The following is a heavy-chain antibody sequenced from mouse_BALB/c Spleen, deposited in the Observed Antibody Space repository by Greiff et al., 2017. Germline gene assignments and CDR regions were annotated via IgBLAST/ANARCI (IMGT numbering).Heavy chain of an antibody. CDR1: GYTFTDYW. J-gene: IGHJ4*01. CDR3: ARDYGNYAMDY. CDR2: IDTSDSYT. V-gene: IGHV1-69*01. D-gene: IGHD2-1*01. Sequence: QVQLQQSGAELVMPGASVKMSCKASGYTFTDYWMHWVKQRPGQGLEWIGAIDTSDSYTSYNQKFKGKATLTVDESSSTAYMQLSSLTSEDSAVYYCARDYGNYAMDYWGQGTSVTVSS.